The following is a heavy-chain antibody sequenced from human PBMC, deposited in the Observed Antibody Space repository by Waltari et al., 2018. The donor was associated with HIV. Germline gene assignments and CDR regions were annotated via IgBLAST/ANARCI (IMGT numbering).Heavy chain of an antibody. J-gene: IGHJ4*02. D-gene: IGHD7-27*01. V-gene: IGHV3-48*01. CDR1: GFTFRNYT. CDR3: ARDINGGWGY. Sequence: EVQLVESGGGLVRPGGSLRLSCAASGFTFRNYTMNWVRQDPGKGLELVSYISRSSRSIFYADSVEGRFTISRDNAKNSLYLQMNSLRVEDTAVYYCARDINGGWGYWGQGTLVTVAS. CDR2: ISRSSRSI.